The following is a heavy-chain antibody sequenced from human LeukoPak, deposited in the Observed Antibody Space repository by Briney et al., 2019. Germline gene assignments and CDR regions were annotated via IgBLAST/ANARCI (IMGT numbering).Heavy chain of an antibody. CDR1: GGSISSGDYY. D-gene: IGHD7-27*01. J-gene: IGHJ4*02. V-gene: IGHV4-30-4*08. CDR3: ARDPTLNWGGYFDY. CDR2: IYYSGST. Sequence: IPSQTLSLTCTVSGGSISSGDYYWSWIRQPPGKGLEWIGYIYYSGSTYYNPSLKSRVTISVDTSKNQFSLKLSSVTAADTAVCYCARDPTLNWGGYFDYWGQGTLVTVSS.